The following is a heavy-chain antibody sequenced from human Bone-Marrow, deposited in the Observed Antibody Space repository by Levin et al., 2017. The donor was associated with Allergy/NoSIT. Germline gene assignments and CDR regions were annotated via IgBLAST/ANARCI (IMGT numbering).Heavy chain of an antibody. CDR3: ARLVGNSSPDY. CDR1: GYTFTAYY. V-gene: IGHV1-2*02. D-gene: IGHD6-6*01. J-gene: IGHJ4*02. CDR2: INPNTGGT. Sequence: GASVKVSCKASGYTFTAYYMHWVRQAPGQGLEWMGWINPNTGGTNYAQNFQGRVTMTRDTSISTAYMELSSLSSDDTAVYYCARLVGNSSPDYWGQGTLVTVSS.